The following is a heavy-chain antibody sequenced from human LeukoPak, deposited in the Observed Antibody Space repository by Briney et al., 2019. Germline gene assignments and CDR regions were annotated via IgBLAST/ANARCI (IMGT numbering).Heavy chain of an antibody. CDR3: ARGGYDFWSGYRRNWFDP. J-gene: IGHJ5*02. Sequence: SETLSLTCAVYGGSFSGYYWSWIRQPPGKGLEWIGEINHSGSTNYNPSLKSRVTISVDTSKSQFSLKLSSVTAADTAVYYCARGGYDFWSGYRRNWFDPWGQETLVTVSS. CDR2: INHSGST. CDR1: GGSFSGYY. D-gene: IGHD3-3*01. V-gene: IGHV4-34*01.